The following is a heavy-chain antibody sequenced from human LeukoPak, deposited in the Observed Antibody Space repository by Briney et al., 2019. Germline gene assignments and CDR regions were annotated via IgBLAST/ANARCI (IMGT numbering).Heavy chain of an antibody. D-gene: IGHD1-20*01. CDR3: AKIRYNWNDFDY. Sequence: GGSLRLSCAASGFTFSSYAMHWVRQAPGKGLEWVAVISHDGSSKFYADSVKGRFTISRDNSKNTLYLQMNSLRAEDTAVYYCAKIRYNWNDFDYWGQGTLVTVSS. CDR2: ISHDGSSK. CDR1: GFTFSSYA. J-gene: IGHJ4*02. V-gene: IGHV3-30-3*02.